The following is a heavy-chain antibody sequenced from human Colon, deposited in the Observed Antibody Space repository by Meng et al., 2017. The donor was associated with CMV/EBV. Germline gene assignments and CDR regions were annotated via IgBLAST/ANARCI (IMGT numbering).Heavy chain of an antibody. J-gene: IGHJ3*02. CDR3: TRAYYYDSSGYYGPGALDI. CDR2: IKEDASQK. D-gene: IGHD3-22*01. V-gene: IGHV3-7*01. Sequence: SCVTSGFTFTTYAMTWVRQAPGKGLEWVANIKEDASQKYYVDSVKGRFTISRDNAKNSLYLQMNSLRAEDTAVYYCTRAYYYDSSGYYGPGALDIWGQGTMVTVSS. CDR1: GFTFTTYA.